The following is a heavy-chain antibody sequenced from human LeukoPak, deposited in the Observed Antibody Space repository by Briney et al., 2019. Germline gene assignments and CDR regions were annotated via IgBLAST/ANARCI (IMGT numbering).Heavy chain of an antibody. CDR3: ARFGIMPLVWFGELSDYYYYYMDV. Sequence: GSLRLSCAASGFTFSNYAMSWVRQAPGKGLEWVSSISGSCCSTFYADSGKGRCTIYRDNSKNTLYMQMNSLRAEETAVYYCARFGIMPLVWFGELSDYYYYYMDVWGKGTTVTVSS. J-gene: IGHJ6*03. V-gene: IGHV3-23*01. CDR1: GFTFSNYA. D-gene: IGHD3-10*01. CDR2: ISGSCCST.